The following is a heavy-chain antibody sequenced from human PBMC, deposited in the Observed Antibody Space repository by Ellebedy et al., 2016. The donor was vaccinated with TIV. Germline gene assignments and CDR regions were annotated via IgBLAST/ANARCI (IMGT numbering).Heavy chain of an antibody. CDR1: GGSFSGYY. CDR2: INHSGST. Sequence: PSETLPLTCAVYGGSFSGYYWSWIRQPPGKGLEWIGEINHSGSTNYNPSLKSRVTISVDTSRNQISLKLSSVTAADTAVYYCARAGVVVVTAIPYGFDIWGQGTMVTVSS. V-gene: IGHV4-34*01. CDR3: ARAGVVVVTAIPYGFDI. J-gene: IGHJ3*02. D-gene: IGHD2-21*02.